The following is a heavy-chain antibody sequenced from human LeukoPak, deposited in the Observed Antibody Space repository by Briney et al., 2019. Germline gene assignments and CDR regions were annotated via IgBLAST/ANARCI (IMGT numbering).Heavy chain of an antibody. V-gene: IGHV4-4*02. CDR2: IYHSGST. J-gene: IGHJ4*02. D-gene: IGHD6-19*01. Sequence: SETLSLTCAVSGGSISSSNWWSWVRQPPGKGLEWIGEIYHSGSTNYNPSLKSRVTISVDKSKNQFSLKLSSVTAADTAVYYCARVPSSGWYWNYFDYWGQGTLVTVSS. CDR1: GGSISSSNW. CDR3: ARVPSSGWYWNYFDY.